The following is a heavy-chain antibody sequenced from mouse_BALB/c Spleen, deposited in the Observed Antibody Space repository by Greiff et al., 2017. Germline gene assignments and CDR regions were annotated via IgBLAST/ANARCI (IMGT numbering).Heavy chain of an antibody. CDR1: GYTFTSYW. CDR2: INPSTGYT. V-gene: IGHV1-7*01. D-gene: IGHD2-1*01. J-gene: IGHJ3*01. Sequence: QVQLKQSGAELAKPGASVKMSCKASGYTFTSYWMHWVKQRPGQGLEWIGYINPSTGYTEYNQKFKDKATLTADKSSSTAYMQLSSLTSEDSAVYYCAFYGNYDSVAYWGQGTLVTVSA. CDR3: AFYGNYDSVAY.